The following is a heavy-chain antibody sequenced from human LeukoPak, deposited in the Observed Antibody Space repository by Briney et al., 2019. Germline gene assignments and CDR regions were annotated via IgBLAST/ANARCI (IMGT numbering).Heavy chain of an antibody. CDR2: IYYSGST. D-gene: IGHD3-22*01. CDR1: GGSISSSSYY. Sequence: SETLSLTCTVSGGSISSSSYYWGWIRQPPGKGLEWIGSIYYSGSTYYNPSLKSRVTISVDTSKNQFSLKLSSVTAADTAVYYCARWTPRVKYYYDSSGYYFFDYWGQGTLVTVSS. V-gene: IGHV4-39*07. CDR3: ARWTPRVKYYYDSSGYYFFDY. J-gene: IGHJ4*02.